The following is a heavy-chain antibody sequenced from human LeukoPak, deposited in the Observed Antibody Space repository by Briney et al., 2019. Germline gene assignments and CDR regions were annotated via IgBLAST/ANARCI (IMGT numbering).Heavy chain of an antibody. CDR1: GASFRGYY. CDR3: ARHVRLEIHTNHLDF. D-gene: IGHD2-2*01. CDR2: VFNSGST. J-gene: IGHJ4*02. V-gene: IGHV4-34*12. Sequence: SETLSLTCAVYGASFRGYYWSWLRQSPGKGLEWIWDVFNSGSTTSNPSLKSRVTMSGDTSKNRFSLRLSSVTAADTAVYYCARHVRLEIHTNHLDFWGQGSLVTVSS.